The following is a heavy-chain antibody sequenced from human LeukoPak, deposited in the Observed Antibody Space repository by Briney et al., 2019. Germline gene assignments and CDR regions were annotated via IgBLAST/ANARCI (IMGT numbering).Heavy chain of an antibody. CDR2: ISTYNGNT. V-gene: IGHV1-18*01. CDR1: GYTFTNYG. D-gene: IGHD3-22*01. CDR3: ARDRTYYYDSSGYYNYYYYMDV. J-gene: IGHJ6*03. Sequence: ASVKVSCKASGYTFTNYGVNWVRQAPGQGLEWMGWISTYNGNTNYAQRLQGRVTMTTDTSTSTVYMDLRSLRSDDTAVYYCARDRTYYYDSSGYYNYYYYMDVWGKGTTVTVSS.